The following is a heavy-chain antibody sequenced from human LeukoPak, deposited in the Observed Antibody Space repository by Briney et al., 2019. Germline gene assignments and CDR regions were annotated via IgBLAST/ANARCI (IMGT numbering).Heavy chain of an antibody. CDR3: ARGPRFLEWLLFFPDAFDI. J-gene: IGHJ3*02. CDR2: INHSRST. V-gene: IGHV4-34*01. CDR1: GGSFSGYY. Sequence: PSETLSLTCAVYGGSFSGYYWSWIRQPPGKGLEWIGEINHSRSTNYNPSLKSRVTISVDTSKNQFSLKLSSVTAADTAVYYCARGPRFLEWLLFFPDAFDIWGQGTMVTVSS. D-gene: IGHD3-3*01.